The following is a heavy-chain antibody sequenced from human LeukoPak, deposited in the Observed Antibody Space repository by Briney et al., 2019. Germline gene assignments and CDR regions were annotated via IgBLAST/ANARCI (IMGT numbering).Heavy chain of an antibody. CDR1: GYALTQLS. J-gene: IGHJ4*02. CDR3: AGDVLVSGGSYYHGY. V-gene: IGHV1-24*01. CDR2: IDPKDGET. D-gene: IGHD3-3*02. Sequence: GASVKVSCKVSGYALTQLSMHWVRQAAGKGFEWMGGIDPKDGETIYAQILQGRVTMTDDTSTDTAYMELSGLTSEDTALYYCAGDVLVSGGSYYHGYWGQGTLVTVSS.